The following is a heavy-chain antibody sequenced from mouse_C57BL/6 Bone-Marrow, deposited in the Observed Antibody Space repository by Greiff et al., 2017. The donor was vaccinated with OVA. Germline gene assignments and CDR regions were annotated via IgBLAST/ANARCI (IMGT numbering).Heavy chain of an antibody. Sequence: VQLQESGPELVKPGASVKISCKASGYAFSSSWMNWVKQRPGKGLEWIGRIYPGDGDTNYNGKFKGKATLTADKSSSTAYMQLSSLTSEDSAVYFCASNWPGYFDYWGQGTTLTVSS. CDR1: GYAFSSSW. J-gene: IGHJ2*01. CDR3: ASNWPGYFDY. V-gene: IGHV1-82*01. D-gene: IGHD4-1*01. CDR2: IYPGDGDT.